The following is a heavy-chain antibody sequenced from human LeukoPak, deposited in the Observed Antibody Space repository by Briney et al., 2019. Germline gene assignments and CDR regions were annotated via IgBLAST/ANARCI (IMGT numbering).Heavy chain of an antibody. CDR3: ARDEVGGDSTFDY. CDR2: INAGNGNT. J-gene: IGHJ4*02. Sequence: ASVKVSCKASGYTFTSYAMHWVRQAPGQRLEWMGWINAGNGNTKYSQKFQGRVTITRDTSASTVYMELSSLRSEDTAVYYCARDEVGGDSTFDYWGQGTLVTVSS. D-gene: IGHD2-21*02. V-gene: IGHV1-3*01. CDR1: GYTFTSYA.